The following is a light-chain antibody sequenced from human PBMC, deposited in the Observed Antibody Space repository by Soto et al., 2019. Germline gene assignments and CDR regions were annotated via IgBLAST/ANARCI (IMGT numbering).Light chain of an antibody. J-gene: IGKJ1*01. CDR1: QSVPSTY. V-gene: IGKV3-20*01. Sequence: EIVLTQSPDTLSLSPGGRATLSCRASQSVPSTYFAWYQQKSGQPPRLLISGTSNRATGIPDRFSGSGSGRDFTLTISRLEPEDFAVYFCQQFGNSPWTFGQGTKVDIK. CDR2: GTS. CDR3: QQFGNSPWT.